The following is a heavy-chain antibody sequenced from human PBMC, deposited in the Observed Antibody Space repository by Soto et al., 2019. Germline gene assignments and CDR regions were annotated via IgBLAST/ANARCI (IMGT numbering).Heavy chain of an antibody. CDR3: ARTGDYLVDD. CDR1: GDSVSSKSSA. V-gene: IGHV6-1*01. D-gene: IGHD7-27*01. CDR2: TYYRSKWSS. J-gene: IGHJ4*02. Sequence: SXTLSLTFGISGDSVSSKSSAWHWIRQSPSRGLEWLGRTYYRSKWSSNYAVSVKSRITINPDTSKNQFSLQLRSVTPDDAAMYYCARTGDYLVDDWGQGTLVTVSS.